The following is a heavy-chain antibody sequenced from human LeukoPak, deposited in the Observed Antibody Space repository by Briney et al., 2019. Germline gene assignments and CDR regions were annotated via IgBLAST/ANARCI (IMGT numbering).Heavy chain of an antibody. V-gene: IGHV3-64D*09. D-gene: IGHD6-6*01. CDR1: GFTFSSYA. CDR3: VKEVGYSSSGGFDY. J-gene: IGHJ4*02. CDR2: ISSNGGST. Sequence: SGGSLRLSCSASGFTFSSYAMHWVRQAPGKGLEYVSAISSNGGSTYYADSVKGRFTISRDNSKNTLYLQMSSLRAEDTGVYYCVKEVGYSSSGGFDYWGQGTLVTVSS.